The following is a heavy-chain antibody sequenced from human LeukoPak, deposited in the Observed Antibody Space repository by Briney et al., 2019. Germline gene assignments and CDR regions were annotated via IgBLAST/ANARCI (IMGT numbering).Heavy chain of an antibody. D-gene: IGHD2-15*01. Sequence: PSETLSLTCTVSGGSISSYYWSWIRQPAGKGLEWIGRIYTSGSTNYSSSLKSRVTMSVDTSKNQFSLKLSSVAAADTAVYYCARHDPPTLRSGPIDYWGQGTLVTVSS. V-gene: IGHV4-4*07. CDR2: IYTSGST. J-gene: IGHJ4*02. CDR3: ARHDPPTLRSGPIDY. CDR1: GGSISSYY.